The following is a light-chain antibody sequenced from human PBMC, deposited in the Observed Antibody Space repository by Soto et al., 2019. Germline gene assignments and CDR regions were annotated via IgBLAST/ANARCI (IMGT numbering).Light chain of an antibody. Sequence: SLLRQPASVCGSPGQSITISCTGTVSDVGSYKYVSWYQQHPGKAPKLIIFEVSNRPSGVSDRFSGSKSGNRASLTISGLQAEDEADYYCSSYTSISSLGVFGTGTKVTV. CDR1: VSDVGSYKY. J-gene: IGLJ1*01. V-gene: IGLV2-14*01. CDR3: SSYTSISSLGV. CDR2: EVS.